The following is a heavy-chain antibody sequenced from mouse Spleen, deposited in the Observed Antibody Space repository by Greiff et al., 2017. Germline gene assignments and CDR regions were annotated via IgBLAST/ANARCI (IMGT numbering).Heavy chain of an antibody. D-gene: IGHD1-1*01. CDR1: GFNIKDYY. CDR3: ARRRDYYGSRGYFDV. Sequence: EVQLQQSGAELVKPGASVKLSCTASGFNIKDYYMHWVKQRTEQGLEWIGRIDPEDGETKYAPKFQGKATITADTSSNTAYLQLSSLTSEDTAVYYCARRRDYYGSRGYFDVWGTGTTVTVSS. V-gene: IGHV14-2*01. CDR2: IDPEDGET. J-gene: IGHJ1*03.